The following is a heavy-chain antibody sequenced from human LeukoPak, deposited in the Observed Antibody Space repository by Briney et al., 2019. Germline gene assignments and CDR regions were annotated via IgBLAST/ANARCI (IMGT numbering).Heavy chain of an antibody. CDR2: IIPIFGIA. CDR1: GGTFSSYA. V-gene: IGHV1-69*04. J-gene: IGHJ6*04. D-gene: IGHD2-21*01. CDR3: ATAPLNLFQYGMDV. Sequence: GASVKVSCKASGGTFSSYAISWVRQAPGQGLEWMGRIIPIFGIANYAQKFQGRVTMTEDTSTDTAYMELSSLRSEDTAVYYCATAPLNLFQYGMDVWGKGTTVTVSS.